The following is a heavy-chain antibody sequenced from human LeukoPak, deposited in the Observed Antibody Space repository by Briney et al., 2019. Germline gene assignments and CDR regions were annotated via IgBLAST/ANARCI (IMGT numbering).Heavy chain of an antibody. CDR2: IYYSGNT. CDR3: ARPGAARGYYYMDV. D-gene: IGHD6-6*01. CDR1: GGSISSSSYY. V-gene: IGHV4-39*01. Sequence: PSETLSLTCTVSGGSISSSSYYWGWIRQPPGEGLGWIGSIYYSGNTYYNPSLKSRVTVSVDTSQNQFSLKLSSVTAADTAVYYCARPGAARGYYYMDVWGKGTTVTVSS. J-gene: IGHJ6*03.